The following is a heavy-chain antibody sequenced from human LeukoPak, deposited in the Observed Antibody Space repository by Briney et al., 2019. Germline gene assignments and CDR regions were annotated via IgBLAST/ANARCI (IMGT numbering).Heavy chain of an antibody. V-gene: IGHV3-7*03. Sequence: GGSLRLSCAASGFTFGTYWMDWVRRAPGKGLEWVANINQDGGEKYYVDSVKGRFTISRDNAKNSLYLQMNSLRAEDTAVYYCSRSLEYWGQGTLVTVSS. CDR3: SRSLEY. CDR2: INQDGGEK. CDR1: GFTFGTYW. J-gene: IGHJ4*02.